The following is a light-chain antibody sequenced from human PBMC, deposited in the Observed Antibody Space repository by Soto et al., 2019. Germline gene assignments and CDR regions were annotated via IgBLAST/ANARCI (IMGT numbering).Light chain of an antibody. CDR3: QQRSNWIT. CDR1: QSVSSY. J-gene: IGKJ5*01. Sequence: EIVSTQSPATLSLSPGERATLSCRASQSVSSYLAWYQQKPGQAPRLLIYDASNRATGIPARFSGSGSGTDFTLTISSLEPEDFAVYYCQQRSNWITFGQGTRLEIE. CDR2: DAS. V-gene: IGKV3-11*01.